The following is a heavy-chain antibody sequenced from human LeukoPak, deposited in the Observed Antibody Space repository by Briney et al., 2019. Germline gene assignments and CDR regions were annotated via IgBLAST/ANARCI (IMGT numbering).Heavy chain of an antibody. CDR2: IRGYNGNT. Sequence: GASVKVSCKAPGHNFISYGFSWVRQAPGQGLEWMGWIRGYNGNTNYAQKFQGRVTVTTDTSTSTAHMELRSLSSDDTAVYFCATWIVGATLGFDYWGQGTLVTVSS. CDR3: ATWIVGATLGFDY. D-gene: IGHD1-26*01. CDR1: GHNFISYG. J-gene: IGHJ4*02. V-gene: IGHV1-18*01.